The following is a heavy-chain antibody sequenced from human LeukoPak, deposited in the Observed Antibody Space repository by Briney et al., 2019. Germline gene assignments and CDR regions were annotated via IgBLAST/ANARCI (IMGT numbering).Heavy chain of an antibody. CDR2: MNQDGRQT. V-gene: IGHV3-7*01. J-gene: IGHJ4*02. CDR1: GFNLGDFW. CDR3: VRDRGDRTGSL. Sequence: GGSLRLSCVASGFNLGDFWVNWLRQAPGKGLEWVANMNQDGRQTNYLDSVKGRFTISRDNARNSVYLQMDSLRDEDTSLYYCVRDRGDRTGSLWGQGTLVTVST. D-gene: IGHD2-15*01.